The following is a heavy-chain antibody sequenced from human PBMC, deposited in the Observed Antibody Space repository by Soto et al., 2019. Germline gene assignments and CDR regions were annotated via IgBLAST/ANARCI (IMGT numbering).Heavy chain of an antibody. CDR2: IIPIFGTA. J-gene: IGHJ4*02. CDR3: ARAPHTTNMYYFDY. V-gene: IGHV1-69*01. CDR1: GGTFSSYA. D-gene: IGHD1-26*01. Sequence: QVQLVQSGAEVKKPGSSVKVSCKASGGTFSSYAISWVRQAPGQGLEWMGGIIPIFGTANYAQKFQGRVTINEDEYTSTDYMELSSLRSEDTAVYYCARAPHTTNMYYFDYWGQGTLVTVSS.